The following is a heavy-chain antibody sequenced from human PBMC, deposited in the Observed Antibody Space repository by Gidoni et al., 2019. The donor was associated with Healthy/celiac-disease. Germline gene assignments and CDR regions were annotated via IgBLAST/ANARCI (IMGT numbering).Heavy chain of an antibody. V-gene: IGHV3-53*01. CDR2: IYSGGST. J-gene: IGHJ4*02. CDR3: ARDRARDGYIYGDDY. CDR1: GFTVSRNY. D-gene: IGHD5-12*01. Sequence: EVQLVESGGGLIQPGGSLRLSCAASGFTVSRNYISWVRQAPGKGLEWVSVIYSGGSTYYADSVKGRFTISRDNSKNTLYLQMNSLRAEDTAVYYCARDRARDGYIYGDDYWGQGTLVTVSS.